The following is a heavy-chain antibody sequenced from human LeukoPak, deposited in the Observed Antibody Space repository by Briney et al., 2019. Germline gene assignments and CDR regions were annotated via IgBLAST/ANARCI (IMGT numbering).Heavy chain of an antibody. CDR3: AKGDEVYYDILTGYYGY. Sequence: TGGSLRLSCAASGFTFDDYAMHWVRQAPGKGLEWVSGISWNSGSIGYADSVKGRFTISRDNAKNSLYLQMNSLRAEDTALYYCAKGDEVYYDILTGYYGYWGQGTLVTVSS. CDR2: ISWNSGSI. CDR1: GFTFDDYA. J-gene: IGHJ4*02. V-gene: IGHV3-9*01. D-gene: IGHD3-9*01.